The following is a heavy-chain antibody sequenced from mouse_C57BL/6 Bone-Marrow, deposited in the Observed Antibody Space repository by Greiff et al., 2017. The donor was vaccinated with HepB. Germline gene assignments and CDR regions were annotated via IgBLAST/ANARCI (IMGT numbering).Heavy chain of an antibody. CDR3: TRSFLWGYDVGY. Sequence: VQLQQSGTVLARPGASVKMSCKTSGYTFTSYWMHWVKQRPGQGLEWIGAIYPGNSDTSYNQKFKGKAKLTAVTSASTAYMELSSLTNEDSAVYYCTRSFLWGYDVGYWGQGTTLTVSS. CDR1: GYTFTSYW. V-gene: IGHV1-5*01. J-gene: IGHJ2*01. D-gene: IGHD2-2*01. CDR2: IYPGNSDT.